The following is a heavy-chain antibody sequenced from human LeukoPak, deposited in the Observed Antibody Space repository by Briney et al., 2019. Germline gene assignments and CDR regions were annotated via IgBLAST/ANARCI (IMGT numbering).Heavy chain of an antibody. J-gene: IGHJ4*02. V-gene: IGHV3-23*01. CDR3: AKGRVTTFDY. CDR1: GFTVSSNY. CDR2: ISGSGGST. D-gene: IGHD4-17*01. Sequence: PGGSLRLSRAASGFTVSSNYMSRVRQAPGKGLEWVSAISGSGGSTYYADSVKGRFTISRDNPKNTLYLQMNSLRAEDTAVYYCAKGRVTTFDYWGQGTLVTVSS.